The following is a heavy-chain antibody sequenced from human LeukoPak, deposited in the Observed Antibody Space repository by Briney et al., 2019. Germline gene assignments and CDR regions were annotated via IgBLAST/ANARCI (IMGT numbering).Heavy chain of an antibody. Sequence: ASVKVSCKASGYSFTGHYMHWVRQAPGQGLEWMGWINPNSGGANYAQKFQGRVTMTRDTSISTAYMELSRLRSDDTAVYYCARYCSGGSCYSTRAGFDPWGQGTLVTVSS. V-gene: IGHV1-2*02. CDR3: ARYCSGGSCYSTRAGFDP. J-gene: IGHJ5*02. CDR2: INPNSGGA. D-gene: IGHD2-15*01. CDR1: GYSFTGHY.